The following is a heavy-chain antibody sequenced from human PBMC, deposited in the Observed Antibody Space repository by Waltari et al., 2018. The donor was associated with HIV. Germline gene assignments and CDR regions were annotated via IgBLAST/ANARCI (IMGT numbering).Heavy chain of an antibody. CDR3: ARSGGSGRYYFDY. J-gene: IGHJ4*02. CDR1: GFTFSSDS. CDR2: ISSSNSTI. D-gene: IGHD1-26*01. Sequence: EVQLVESGGGLVQPGGSLRLSCEASGFTFSSDSINWVRQAPGKGLDLVSYISSSNSTIYYADSVKGRFTISRDNAKNSLYLQMNSLRDDDTAVYYCARSGGSGRYYFDYWGQGTLVTVSS. V-gene: IGHV3-48*02.